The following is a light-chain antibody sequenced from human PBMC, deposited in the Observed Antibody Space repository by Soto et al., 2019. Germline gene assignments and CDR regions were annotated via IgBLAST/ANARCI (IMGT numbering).Light chain of an antibody. CDR1: QTVDYK. Sequence: EILLTQSPATLSVSAGERVPITWGASQTVDYKLAWYQQKPGKAPSLIIYGVATRATGIPARFSGRWSGTHFTLTISSLQSEDYSVYYWPQYHGWPHSITFGQGTRLYIK. J-gene: IGKJ5*01. CDR2: GVA. CDR3: PQYHGWPHSIT. V-gene: IGKV3-15*01.